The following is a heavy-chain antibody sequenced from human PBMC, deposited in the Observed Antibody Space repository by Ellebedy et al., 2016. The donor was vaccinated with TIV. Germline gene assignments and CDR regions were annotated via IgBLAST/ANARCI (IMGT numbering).Heavy chain of an antibody. V-gene: IGHV3-11*06. CDR2: ISSSTTYT. J-gene: IGHJ4*02. Sequence: PGGSLRLSCAASGFTFSDYYMSWIRQAPGKRLEWISYISSSTTYTNYADSVKGRFTISRDNAKNSLYLRMNSLRAEDTAVYYCARDYYGSGSYSSDWGQGTLVTVSS. CDR1: GFTFSDYY. D-gene: IGHD3-10*01. CDR3: ARDYYGSGSYSSD.